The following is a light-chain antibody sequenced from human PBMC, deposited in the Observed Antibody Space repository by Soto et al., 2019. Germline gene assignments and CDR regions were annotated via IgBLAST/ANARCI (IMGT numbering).Light chain of an antibody. V-gene: IGKV1-5*03. CDR2: RAS. CDR3: QQYDNYSRT. J-gene: IGKJ1*01. CDR1: HSISNW. Sequence: DIQLTQSPSTLSASVGARVTLTCRASHSISNWLAWYQQNPAKAPKLLIYRASNVEGAVPSGFSGSGSGTEFTLTISSLQPDDFATYYGQQYDNYSRTCGQGTKVDI.